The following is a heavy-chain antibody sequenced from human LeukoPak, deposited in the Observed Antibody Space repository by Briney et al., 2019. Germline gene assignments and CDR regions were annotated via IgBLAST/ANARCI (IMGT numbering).Heavy chain of an antibody. Sequence: GGSLRLSCATSGFIFNTYWMSWVRQAPGKGLEWVANIERDGGDKYYGDSVRGRFTISRDNAKNSVSLQMNDLRADDTAVYYCGTKAMDVWGKGTTVTVSS. J-gene: IGHJ6*03. D-gene: IGHD3-3*01. CDR1: GFIFNTYW. CDR2: IERDGGDK. CDR3: GTKAMDV. V-gene: IGHV3-7*01.